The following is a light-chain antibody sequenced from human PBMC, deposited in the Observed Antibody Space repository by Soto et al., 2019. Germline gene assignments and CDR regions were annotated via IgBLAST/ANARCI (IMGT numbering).Light chain of an antibody. Sequence: EIVLTQSPGTLSLSPGERATLSCRASQSVSSSYLAWYQHKPGQAPRLLIYGASTRATGIPDRFSGSGSGTDFTLTISRLEPEDFAVYFCQQFGSPFTFGPGTTLDLK. CDR2: GAS. V-gene: IGKV3-20*01. CDR3: QQFGSPFT. J-gene: IGKJ3*01. CDR1: QSVSSSY.